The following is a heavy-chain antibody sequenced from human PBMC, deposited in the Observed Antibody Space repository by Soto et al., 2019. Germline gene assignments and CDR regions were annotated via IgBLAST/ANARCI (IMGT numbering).Heavy chain of an antibody. J-gene: IGHJ6*02. CDR2: ISYDGSNK. Sequence: GGSLRLSCAASGFTFSSYAMHWVRQAPGKGLEWVAVISYDGSNKYYADSVKGRFTISRDNSKNTLYLQMNSLRAEDTAVYYCARVPYYDFWSGYYTSQAYYYYGMDVWGQGTTVTVSS. D-gene: IGHD3-3*01. CDR3: ARVPYYDFWSGYYTSQAYYYYGMDV. V-gene: IGHV3-30-3*01. CDR1: GFTFSSYA.